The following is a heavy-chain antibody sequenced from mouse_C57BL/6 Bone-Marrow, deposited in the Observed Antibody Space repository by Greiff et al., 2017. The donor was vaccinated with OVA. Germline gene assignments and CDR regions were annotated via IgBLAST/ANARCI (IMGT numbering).Heavy chain of an antibody. J-gene: IGHJ3*01. V-gene: IGHV1-85*01. CDR2: IYPRDGST. Sequence: QVQLQQSGPELVKPGASVKLSCKASGYTFTSYDINWVKQRPGQGLEWIGCIYPRDGSTKYNEKFKGKATLTVDTSSSTAYMELHSLTSEDSAVYFCARNGNPWFAYWGQGTLVTVSA. CDR1: GYTFTSYD. D-gene: IGHD2-1*01. CDR3: ARNGNPWFAY.